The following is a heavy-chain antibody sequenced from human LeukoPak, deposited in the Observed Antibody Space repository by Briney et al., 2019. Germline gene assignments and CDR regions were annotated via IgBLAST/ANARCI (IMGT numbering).Heavy chain of an antibody. CDR2: IYYSGST. CDR3: ARHPQNYDFWSGSPGDPIDP. CDR1: GGSISSYY. V-gene: IGHV4-59*04. J-gene: IGHJ5*02. D-gene: IGHD3-3*01. Sequence: SETLSLTCTVSGGSISSYYWSWIRQPPGKGLEWIGYIYYSGSTYYNPSLKSRVTISVDTSKNQFSLKLSSVTAADTAVYYCARHPQNYDFWSGSPGDPIDPWGQGTLVTVSS.